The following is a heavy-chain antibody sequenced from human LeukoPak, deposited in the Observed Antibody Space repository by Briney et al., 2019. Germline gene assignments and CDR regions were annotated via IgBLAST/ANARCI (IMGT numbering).Heavy chain of an antibody. CDR1: GGSISSGSSY. Sequence: SETLSLTCTVSGGSISSGSSYWSWIRQPAGKGLEWIGRMYTSGSTNYNPSLKSRVTISVDTSKNQCSLKMTSVTAADTAVYYCTRGSITVDHWGQGTLVTVSS. CDR2: MYTSGST. D-gene: IGHD6-19*01. J-gene: IGHJ4*02. CDR3: TRGSITVDH. V-gene: IGHV4-61*02.